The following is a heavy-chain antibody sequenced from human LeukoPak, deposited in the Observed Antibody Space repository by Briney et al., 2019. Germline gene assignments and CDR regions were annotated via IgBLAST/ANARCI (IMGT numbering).Heavy chain of an antibody. D-gene: IGHD3-22*01. J-gene: IGHJ4*02. CDR3: ARFGDYYDSSGPYYFDY. CDR2: IIPILGIA. Sequence: ASVKVSCKASGGTXSSYAISWVRQAPGQGLEWMGRIIPILGIANYAQKFQGRVTITADKSTSTAYMELSSLRSEDTAVYYCARFGDYYDSSGPYYFDYWGQGTLVTVSS. V-gene: IGHV1-69*04. CDR1: GGTXSSYA.